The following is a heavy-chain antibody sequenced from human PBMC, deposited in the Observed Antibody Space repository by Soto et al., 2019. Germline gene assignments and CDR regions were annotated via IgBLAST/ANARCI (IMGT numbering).Heavy chain of an antibody. J-gene: IGHJ6*03. CDR1: GGSLSSYP. D-gene: IGHD2-8*02. CDR3: ARPPGGHDSGGNYMDV. Sequence: QVQLVQSGSEVKNPGSSVKVSCRASGGSLSSYPITWVRQAPGQGLEWMGRIIPIVGLTNYAQKFQGRVTIPADKSTSAAYMESSSLRSDDPAVYYCARPPGGHDSGGNYMDVWGKGTTVIVSS. V-gene: IGHV1-69*02. CDR2: IIPIVGLT.